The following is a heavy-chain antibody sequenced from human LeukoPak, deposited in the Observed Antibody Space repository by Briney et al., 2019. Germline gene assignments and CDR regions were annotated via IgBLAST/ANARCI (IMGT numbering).Heavy chain of an antibody. J-gene: IGHJ3*02. CDR1: RFTFSSYV. CDR3: ARGWSSSSWGCFDI. CDR2: ISGNGGST. D-gene: IGHD6-13*01. V-gene: IGHV3-64*01. Sequence: GGCLRHSCAPSRFTFSSYVMHWVRQAPGKGLEYVSPISGNGGSTYYANSVKGRFTISRDNSKSTLYLQMGSLRAEDTAVYYCARGWSSSSWGCFDIWGQGTMVTVSS.